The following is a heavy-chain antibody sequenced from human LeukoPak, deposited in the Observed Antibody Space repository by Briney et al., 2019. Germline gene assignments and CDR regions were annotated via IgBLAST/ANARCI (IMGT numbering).Heavy chain of an antibody. D-gene: IGHD4-17*01. CDR1: GFTFSSYA. V-gene: IGHV3-23*01. J-gene: IGHJ4*02. CDR3: AKRTYGDYYFDY. CDR2: ISGSGGST. Sequence: PGGSLRLSCEASGFTFSSYAMSWVRQAPGKGLEWVSAISGSGGSTYYADSVKGRFTISRDNSKNTLYLQMSSLRAEDTAVYYCAKRTYGDYYFDYWGQGTLVTVSS.